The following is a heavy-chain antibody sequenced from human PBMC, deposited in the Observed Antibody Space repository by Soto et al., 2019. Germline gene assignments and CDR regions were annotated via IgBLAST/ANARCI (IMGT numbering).Heavy chain of an antibody. Sequence: QVQLVQSGAEVKKPGASLKVSCKVSGHTLTELCIHWVRQAPGKGLEWMGGFDPEDGKTLYTQKFQGRVTTTEDTSTDTAYMELSMLTYEDTAVYYCATQLSRSRGLKVWKFELWGRGTLVTVSS. J-gene: IGHJ2*01. D-gene: IGHD3-10*01. CDR3: ATQLSRSRGLKVWKFEL. CDR2: FDPEDGKT. V-gene: IGHV1-24*01. CDR1: GHTLTELC.